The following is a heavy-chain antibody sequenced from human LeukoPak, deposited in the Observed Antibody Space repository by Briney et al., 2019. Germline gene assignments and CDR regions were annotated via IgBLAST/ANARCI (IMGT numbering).Heavy chain of an antibody. V-gene: IGHV3-21*01. CDR3: ARDGYYYDSSGYYLRAGLDY. J-gene: IGHJ4*02. CDR2: IIIIISYI. D-gene: IGHD3-22*01. CDR1: GFTFSSYS. Sequence: PGGSLRLSGAASGFTFSSYSMNWVRQAPGKGREWASSIIIIISYIYYADSVKGRFTISRDNAKNSLYLQMNSLRAEDTAVYYCARDGYYYDSSGYYLRAGLDYWGQGTLVTVSS.